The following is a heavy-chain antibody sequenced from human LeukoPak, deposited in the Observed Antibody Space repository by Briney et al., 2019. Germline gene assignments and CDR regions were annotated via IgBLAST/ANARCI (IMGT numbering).Heavy chain of an antibody. CDR3: ARGVSSSWYPSSGY. CDR2: ISAYNGNT. J-gene: IGHJ4*02. V-gene: IGHV1-18*01. D-gene: IGHD6-13*01. CDR1: GYTFTSFG. Sequence: GASVKLSCKVSGYTFTSFGISWVRQAPGQGLEWMGWISAYNGNTTYTQKLQGIVTMATATSTTTAYLGLRSLKADDSAVYSCARGVSSSWYPSSGYWGQRTLVTVSS.